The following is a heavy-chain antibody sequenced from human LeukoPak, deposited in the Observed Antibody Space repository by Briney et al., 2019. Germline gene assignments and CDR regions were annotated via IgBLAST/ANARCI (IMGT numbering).Heavy chain of an antibody. CDR1: GYTFTSYG. CDR3: ARVCSGSVPAASQTYYYYYMDV. Sequence: ASVKVSCKASGYTFTSYGIRWVRQAPGQGLEWLGWIRAYNSNTNYAQKLQGRVTMTTDKSTSTAYMELRSLRSDDTAVYYCARVCSGSVPAASQTYYYYYMDVWGKGTTVTVSS. J-gene: IGHJ6*03. V-gene: IGHV1-18*01. D-gene: IGHD2-2*01. CDR2: IRAYNSNT.